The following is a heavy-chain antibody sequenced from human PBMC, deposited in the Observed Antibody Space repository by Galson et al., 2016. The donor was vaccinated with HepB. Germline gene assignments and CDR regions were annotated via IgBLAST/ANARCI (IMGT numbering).Heavy chain of an antibody. D-gene: IGHD4-17*01. CDR2: ISYDGSNK. J-gene: IGHJ6*02. CDR3: AKEPAPVGSYGVYYYYGRDV. Sequence: SLRLSCAASGFTFSSYAMYWVRQAPGKGLEWVAVISYDGSNKNYADSVKGRFTISRDNSKNTLVLQMNSLRAEDTAVYYCAKEPAPVGSYGVYYYYGRDVWGQGTTVTVTS. CDR1: GFTFSSYA. V-gene: IGHV3-30*18.